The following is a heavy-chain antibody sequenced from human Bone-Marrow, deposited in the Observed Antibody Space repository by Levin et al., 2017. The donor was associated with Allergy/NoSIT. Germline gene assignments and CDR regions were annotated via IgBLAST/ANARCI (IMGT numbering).Heavy chain of an antibody. Sequence: GGSLRLSCAASGFIFSSYEMNWVRQAPGKGLEWVAYMSSSRTVTYYADSVKGRFTISRDHTKNLLYLQMNSLRADDTAVYYCVRDNFDQVFDFWGQGTLVTVSS. D-gene: IGHD3-9*01. CDR2: MSSSRTVT. V-gene: IGHV3-48*03. CDR3: VRDNFDQVFDF. J-gene: IGHJ4*02. CDR1: GFIFSSYE.